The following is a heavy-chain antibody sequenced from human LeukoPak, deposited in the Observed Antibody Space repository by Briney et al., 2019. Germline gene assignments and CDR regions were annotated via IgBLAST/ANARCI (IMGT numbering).Heavy chain of an antibody. CDR2: FDPEDGET. CDR3: ATEAGLLSAVYYYYGMDV. Sequence: ASVKVSCKVSGYTLTELSMHWVRQAPGKGLEWMGGFDPEDGETIYAQKFQGRVTMTEDTSTDTAYMELSSLRSEDMAVYYCATEAGLLSAVYYYYGMDVWGQGTTVTVSS. J-gene: IGHJ6*02. V-gene: IGHV1-24*01. D-gene: IGHD2-2*01. CDR1: GYTLTELS.